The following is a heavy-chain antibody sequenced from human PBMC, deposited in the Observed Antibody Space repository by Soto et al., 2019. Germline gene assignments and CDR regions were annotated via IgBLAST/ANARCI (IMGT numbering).Heavy chain of an antibody. CDR1: GYTFTGYY. Sequence: GASVKVSCKASGYTFTGYYMHWVRQAPGQGLEWMGWINPNSGGTNYAQKFQGWVTMTRDTSISTAYMELSRLRSDDTAVYYCARASSIGPHYYYYYGMDVWGQGTTVTVSS. J-gene: IGHJ6*02. CDR3: ARASSIGPHYYYYYGMDV. D-gene: IGHD6-6*01. V-gene: IGHV1-2*04. CDR2: INPNSGGT.